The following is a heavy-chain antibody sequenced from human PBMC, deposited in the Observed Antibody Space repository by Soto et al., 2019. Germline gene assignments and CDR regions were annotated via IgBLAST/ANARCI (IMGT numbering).Heavy chain of an antibody. Sequence: PSETLSLTCAVSGGSISSGDYSWTWIRQPPGKGLEWIGYIYHSGNTYYNPSLESRVTISVDTSRNQISLYLTSVTAADTAIYYCAATPRYWGQGTLVTVSS. CDR2: IYHSGNT. CDR1: GGSISSGDYS. J-gene: IGHJ4*02. V-gene: IGHV4-30-2*02. D-gene: IGHD1-26*01. CDR3: AATPRY.